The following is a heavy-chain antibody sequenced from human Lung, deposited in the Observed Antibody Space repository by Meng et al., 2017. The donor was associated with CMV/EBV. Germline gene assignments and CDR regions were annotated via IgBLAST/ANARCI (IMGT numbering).Heavy chain of an antibody. Sequence: XVSCKGSGDTFTGYWIGWVRQMPGKGLEWMGIVYPGDSDTRYSPSFQGRVSISVDKSISTAYLHWSCLRASDTAMAYFTRHLPGGPIDAWGQGTLVTVSS. CDR1: GDTFTGYW. V-gene: IGHV5-51*01. J-gene: IGHJ5*02. D-gene: IGHD3-10*01. CDR2: VYPGDSDT. CDR3: TRHLPGGPIDA.